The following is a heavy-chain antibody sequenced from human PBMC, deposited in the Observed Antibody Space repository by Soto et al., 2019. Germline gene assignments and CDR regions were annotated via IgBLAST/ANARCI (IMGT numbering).Heavy chain of an antibody. D-gene: IGHD5-18*01. CDR2: ISYSGTT. CDR1: GDSISSGNNY. V-gene: IGHV4-30-4*01. Sequence: QVQLQESGPGLVKPSQTLSLTCTVSGDSISSGNNYWSWIRQPPGEGLEWIGFISYSGTTSYSPSLKSRLAISLDTSKNQFSLSLSSVTAADTAVYYCARGRGYSYGLDPWGQGTLVTVSS. J-gene: IGHJ5*02. CDR3: ARGRGYSYGLDP.